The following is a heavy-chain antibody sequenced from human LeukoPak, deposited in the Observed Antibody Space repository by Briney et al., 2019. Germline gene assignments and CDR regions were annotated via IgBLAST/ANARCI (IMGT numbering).Heavy chain of an antibody. CDR1: GFTFSSYA. J-gene: IGHJ3*02. Sequence: PGGSLRLSCAASGFTFSSYAMHWVRQAPGKGLEWVAAISYDGSIKYSADSVKGRFTISRDNSKNALYLRMDSLRADDTAVYYCAGVDAAMPDAFDIWGQGTTVTVSS. CDR3: AGVDAAMPDAFDI. D-gene: IGHD5-18*01. V-gene: IGHV3-30*04. CDR2: ISYDGSIK.